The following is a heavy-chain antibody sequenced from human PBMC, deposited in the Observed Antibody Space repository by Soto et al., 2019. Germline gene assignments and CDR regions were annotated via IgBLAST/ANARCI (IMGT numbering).Heavy chain of an antibody. Sequence: PSETLSLTCTVSGCSISSSSYYWGWIRQPPGKGLEWIGSIYYSGSTYYNPSLKSRVTISVDTSKNQFSLKLSSVTAADTAVYYCARETPPAAAGYYYYYYMDVWGKGTTVTVS. D-gene: IGHD6-13*01. CDR2: IYYSGST. V-gene: IGHV4-39*02. CDR1: GCSISSSSYY. CDR3: ARETPPAAAGYYYYYYMDV. J-gene: IGHJ6*03.